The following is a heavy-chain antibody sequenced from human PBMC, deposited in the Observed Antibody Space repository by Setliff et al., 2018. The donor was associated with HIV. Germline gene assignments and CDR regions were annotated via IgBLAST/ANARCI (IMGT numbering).Heavy chain of an antibody. CDR3: SLQHGRPMRWFDP. D-gene: IGHD2-2*01. V-gene: IGHV4-39*01. CDR2: VYHRGTT. Sequence: SETLSPTCTVSGDSISNNGYYWAWIRQPPGKGLEWIGCVYHRGTTYYNPSLKSRLAMSVDTSKNKFFLKLNSLTAADTAVYYCSLQHGRPMRWFDPWGPGTLVTVSS. J-gene: IGHJ5*02. CDR1: GDSISNNGYY.